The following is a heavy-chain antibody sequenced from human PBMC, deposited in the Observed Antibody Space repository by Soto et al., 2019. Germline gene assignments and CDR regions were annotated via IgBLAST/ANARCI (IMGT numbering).Heavy chain of an antibody. CDR3: ATQKGYSYGFDY. CDR1: GFTFSSYS. J-gene: IGHJ4*02. D-gene: IGHD5-18*01. CDR2: ISSSSSYI. V-gene: IGHV3-21*01. Sequence: GGSLRLSCAASGFTFSSYSMNWVRQAPGKGLEWVSSISSSSSYIYYADSVKGRFTISRDNAKNSLYLQMNSLRAEDTAVYCCATQKGYSYGFDYWGQGTLVTVSS.